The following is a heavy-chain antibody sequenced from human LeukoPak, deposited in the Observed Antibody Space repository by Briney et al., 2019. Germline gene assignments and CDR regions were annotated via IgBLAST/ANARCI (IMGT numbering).Heavy chain of an antibody. Sequence: SETLSLTCAANGGSFSNYSWSGIRHPPGRGRGWIGEINDSGRTNYNPSLMSRVTVSVDTSKNQFSLRLTSVTATDTAVYYCARRWNYGRNYYIDVWGNGATVSVSS. CDR2: INDSGRT. CDR1: GGSFSNYS. CDR3: ARRWNYGRNYYIDV. J-gene: IGHJ6*03. V-gene: IGHV4-34*01. D-gene: IGHD1-7*01.